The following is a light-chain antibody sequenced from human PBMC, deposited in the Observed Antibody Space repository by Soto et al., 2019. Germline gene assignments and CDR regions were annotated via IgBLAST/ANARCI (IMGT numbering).Light chain of an antibody. J-gene: IGKJ5*01. Sequence: EIVLTQPPGTLSLSPGEGATLSCRASQIVTNSYLAWYQQKPGQAPRFLIYGASSRATGIPDRFSGSGSGTDFTLTISRLEPEDFAVYYCQQYGSSPITFGQGTRLEIK. V-gene: IGKV3-20*01. CDR3: QQYGSSPIT. CDR1: QIVTNSY. CDR2: GAS.